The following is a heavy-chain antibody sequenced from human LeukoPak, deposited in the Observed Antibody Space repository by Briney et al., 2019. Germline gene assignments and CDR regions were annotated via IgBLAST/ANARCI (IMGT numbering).Heavy chain of an antibody. Sequence: GGSLRLSCAASGFTFSSYSMNWVRQAPGKGLEWVSSISSSSSYIYYADSVKGRFTISRDNAKNSLYLQMNSLRAEDTAVYYCARGESKRFLEWLFFDYWGQGTLVTVSP. CDR3: ARGESKRFLEWLFFDY. D-gene: IGHD3-3*01. CDR1: GFTFSSYS. J-gene: IGHJ4*02. CDR2: ISSSSSYI. V-gene: IGHV3-21*01.